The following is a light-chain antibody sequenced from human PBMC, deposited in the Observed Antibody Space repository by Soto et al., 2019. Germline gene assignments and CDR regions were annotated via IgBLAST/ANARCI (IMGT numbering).Light chain of an antibody. Sequence: QSALTQPASVSGSPGQSITISCTGTSSDVGSYNLVSWYQLHPGKAPKLLIYEVSQRPSGLSNRFSGSKSGNTASLTISGLQAEDEADYFCCSYTGFTTRYVFGSGTKVTVL. CDR2: EVS. CDR3: CSYTGFTTRYV. V-gene: IGLV2-23*02. J-gene: IGLJ1*01. CDR1: SSDVGSYNL.